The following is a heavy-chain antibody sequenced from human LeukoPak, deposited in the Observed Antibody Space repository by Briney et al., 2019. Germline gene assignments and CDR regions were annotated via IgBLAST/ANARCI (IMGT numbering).Heavy chain of an antibody. CDR3: ARGASSAWSNDGMDV. V-gene: IGHV3-53*01. Sequence: PGGSLRLSCAASGFTVSSHYMSWVRQAPGKGLEWVSIIYSGGSTYYADSVKGRFTISRDNSKNTLYLQMNTLRAEDTAVYYCARGASSAWSNDGMDVWGQGTTVTVSS. CDR1: GFTVSSHY. D-gene: IGHD6-19*01. J-gene: IGHJ6*02. CDR2: IYSGGST.